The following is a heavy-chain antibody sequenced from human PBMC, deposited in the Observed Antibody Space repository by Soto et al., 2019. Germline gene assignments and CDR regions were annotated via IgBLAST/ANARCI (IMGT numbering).Heavy chain of an antibody. CDR1: GFTFSSYG. J-gene: IGHJ4*02. Sequence: QVPLVESGGGVVQPGRSLRLSCAASGFTFSSYGMHWVRQAPGKGLEWVAVIWYDGSNKYYADSVKGRFTISRDNSKNTLYLQMNSLRAEDTAVYYCAREGYYYDSSGYLDYWGQGTLGTVSS. V-gene: IGHV3-33*01. CDR3: AREGYYYDSSGYLDY. D-gene: IGHD3-22*01. CDR2: IWYDGSNK.